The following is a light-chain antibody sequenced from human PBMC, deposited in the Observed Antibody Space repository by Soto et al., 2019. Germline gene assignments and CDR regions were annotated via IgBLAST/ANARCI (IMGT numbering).Light chain of an antibody. CDR3: QKYNIAPQT. J-gene: IGKJ2*01. V-gene: IGKV1-27*01. Sequence: DIQLTQSPSSLSASVGDRVTITCRASQGISNYLAWYQQKPGKIPKLLIYAASTLQSGVPTRFSGSGSGTDFTLTISRLHPEDVATYYCQKYNIAPQTFGQGTKLEI. CDR2: AAS. CDR1: QGISNY.